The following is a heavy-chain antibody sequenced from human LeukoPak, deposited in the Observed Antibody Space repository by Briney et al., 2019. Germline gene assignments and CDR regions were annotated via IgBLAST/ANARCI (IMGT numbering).Heavy chain of an antibody. CDR3: ARESEAARGYFDY. D-gene: IGHD6-6*01. V-gene: IGHV4-61*02. Sequence: SQTLSLTCTVSGGSISSGRYYWSWIRQPAGKGLEWIGRIYTSGSTNYNPSLKSRVTISVDTSKNQFSLKLSSVTAADTAVYYCARESEAARGYFDYWGQGTLVTVSS. CDR2: IYTSGST. CDR1: GGSISSGRYY. J-gene: IGHJ4*02.